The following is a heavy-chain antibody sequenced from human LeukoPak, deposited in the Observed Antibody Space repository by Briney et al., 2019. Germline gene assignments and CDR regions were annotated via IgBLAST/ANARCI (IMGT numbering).Heavy chain of an antibody. CDR3: ASFSLDYGGNFY. V-gene: IGHV3-21*01. J-gene: IGHJ4*02. Sequence: PGGSLRLSCAASGFTFSSYSMNWVRQAPGKGLEWVSSISSSSSYIYYADSVKGRFTISRDNAKNSLYLQMNSLRAEDTAVYYCASFSLDYGGNFYWGQGTLVTVSS. CDR2: ISSSSSYI. D-gene: IGHD4-23*01. CDR1: GFTFSSYS.